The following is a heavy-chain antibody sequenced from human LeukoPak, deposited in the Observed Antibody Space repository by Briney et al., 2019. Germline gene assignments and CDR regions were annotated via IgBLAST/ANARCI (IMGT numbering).Heavy chain of an antibody. CDR2: IYYSGST. V-gene: IGHV4-39*02. Sequence: SETLSLTCTVSGGSISRSSYYWAWIRQPPGKGLEWMGSIYYSGSTSYNPSLRSRVTISVDTSKNQFSLKLSSVTAADTAVYYCARELPGRVDGRYYFDYWGQGTLVTVSS. CDR3: ARELPGRVDGRYYFDY. J-gene: IGHJ4*02. D-gene: IGHD5-24*01. CDR1: GGSISRSSYY.